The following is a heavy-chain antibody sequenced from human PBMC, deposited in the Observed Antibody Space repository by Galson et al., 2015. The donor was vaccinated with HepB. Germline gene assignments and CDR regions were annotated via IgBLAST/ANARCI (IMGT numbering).Heavy chain of an antibody. CDR3: ARGIGSIAAAGTRWYFDL. D-gene: IGHD6-13*01. CDR1: GDSVSSNSAA. J-gene: IGHJ2*01. Sequence: CAISGDSVSSNSAAWNWIRQSPSRGLEWLGRTYYRSKWYNDYAVSVKSRITINPDTSKNQFSLQLNSVTPEDTAVYYCARGIGSIAAAGTRWYFDLWGRGTLVTVSS. CDR2: TYYRSKWYN. V-gene: IGHV6-1*01.